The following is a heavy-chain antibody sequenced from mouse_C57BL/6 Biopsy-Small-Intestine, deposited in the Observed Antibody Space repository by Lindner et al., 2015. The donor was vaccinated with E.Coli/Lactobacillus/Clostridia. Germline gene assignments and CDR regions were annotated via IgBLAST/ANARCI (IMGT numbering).Heavy chain of an antibody. J-gene: IGHJ1*03. D-gene: IGHD2-3*01. CDR2: IRSESNKYAT. Sequence: VQLQESGGGLVQPKGSLKLSCAASGFTFKTYAVHWVRQAPGKGLEWVARIRSESNKYATYYADSVKDRFTISRDDSQSMLYLQMNNPKTEDTATYYCVRFYDDYYGGHFDVWGTGTTVTVSS. V-gene: IGHV10-3*01. CDR1: GFTFKTYA. CDR3: VRFYDDYYGGHFDV.